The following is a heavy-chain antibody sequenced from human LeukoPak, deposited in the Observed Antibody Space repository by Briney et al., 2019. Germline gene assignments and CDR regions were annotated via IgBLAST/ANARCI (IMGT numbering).Heavy chain of an antibody. CDR1: GFTFSSYA. D-gene: IGHD6-19*01. CDR3: ARVRGSGWYERSYYYYMDV. J-gene: IGHJ6*03. V-gene: IGHV3-21*01. Sequence: GGSLRLSCAASGFTFSSYAMSWVRQAPGKGLEWVSSITSSGTYIFYADSVKGRFTISGDNAKNSLYLQMNSLRAEDTAVYYCARVRGSGWYERSYYYYMDVWGKGTTVTISS. CDR2: ITSSGTYI.